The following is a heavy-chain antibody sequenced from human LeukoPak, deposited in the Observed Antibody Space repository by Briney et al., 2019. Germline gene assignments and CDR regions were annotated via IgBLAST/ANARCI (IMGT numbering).Heavy chain of an antibody. Sequence: WASVKVSCKASGGTFSSYAISWVRQAPGQGLEWMGRIIPIFGTANYAQKFQGRVTITTDESTSTAYMELSSLRSEDTAVYYCARGRSSSDFDYWGQGTLVTVSS. V-gene: IGHV1-69*05. J-gene: IGHJ4*02. CDR3: ARGRSSSDFDY. D-gene: IGHD6-13*01. CDR2: IIPIFGTA. CDR1: GGTFSSYA.